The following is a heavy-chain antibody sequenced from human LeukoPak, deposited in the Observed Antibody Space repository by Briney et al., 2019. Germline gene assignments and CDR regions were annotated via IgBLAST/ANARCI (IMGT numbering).Heavy chain of an antibody. Sequence: PGGSLRLSCAASGFTFSSYAMSWVRQTPGKGLEWVSGISGSGSSTYYADSVKGRLTISRDKSKNTLYLQMNSLRAEDTAIYYCAKDGSSNWYGWFDPWGQGTLVTVSS. J-gene: IGHJ5*02. CDR3: AKDGSSNWYGWFDP. V-gene: IGHV3-23*01. CDR2: ISGSGSST. CDR1: GFTFSSYA. D-gene: IGHD6-13*01.